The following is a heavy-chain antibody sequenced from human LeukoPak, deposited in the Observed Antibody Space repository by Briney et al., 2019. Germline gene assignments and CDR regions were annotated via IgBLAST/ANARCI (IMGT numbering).Heavy chain of an antibody. Sequence: GGSLRLSCAASGFTFSSYWMSWVRQAQGTGLEWAANIKEDGTNKYYVGSVRGRFTISRDNAKNSLYLQMNSLRADDTAMYYCAREARGTRAAFDIWGQGTMVTVFS. V-gene: IGHV3-7*01. CDR1: GFTFSSYW. CDR3: AREARGTRAAFDI. CDR2: IKEDGTNK. J-gene: IGHJ3*02. D-gene: IGHD2-8*01.